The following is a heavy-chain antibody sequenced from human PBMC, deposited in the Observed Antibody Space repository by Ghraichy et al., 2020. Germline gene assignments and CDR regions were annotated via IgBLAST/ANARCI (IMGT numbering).Heavy chain of an antibody. CDR2: IKQDGSAQ. Sequence: GESLNISCAASGFTFTTYWMSWVRQVPGKGLEWVANIKQDGSAQYYVGSVRGRFTISRDNAKSSLFLQMDSLRAEDTAVYYCARGGGNFDLWGQGSLVAVSS. V-gene: IGHV3-7*01. CDR3: ARGGGNFDL. CDR1: GFTFTTYW. J-gene: IGHJ4*02. D-gene: IGHD4-23*01.